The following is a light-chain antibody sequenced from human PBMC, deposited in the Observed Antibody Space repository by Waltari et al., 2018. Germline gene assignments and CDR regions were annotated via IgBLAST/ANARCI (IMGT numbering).Light chain of an antibody. CDR3: AAWDDSLTSFV. Sequence: QSVLTQPPSVSGTPGQRVTISCSGSRANIGSNPVTWYHQLPGTAPKVLIYSNNQRPSGVPDRFAGSKSGTSASLAISGLQSEYEADYYCAAWDDSLTSFVFGSGTTVTVL. V-gene: IGLV1-44*01. J-gene: IGLJ1*01. CDR1: RANIGSNP. CDR2: SNN.